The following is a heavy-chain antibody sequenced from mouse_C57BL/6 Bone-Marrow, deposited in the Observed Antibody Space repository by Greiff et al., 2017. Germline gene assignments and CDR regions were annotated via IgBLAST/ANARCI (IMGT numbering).Heavy chain of an antibody. J-gene: IGHJ2*01. CDR1: GYAFSSSW. CDR3: AIYYGSSGGDY. V-gene: IGHV1-82*01. Sequence: QVQLKESGPELVKPGASVKISCKASGYAFSSSWMNWVKQRPGKGLEWIGRIYPGDGDTNYKGKFKGKATLTADKSSSTAYMQLSSLTSEDSAVYFCAIYYGSSGGDYWGQGTTLTVSS. CDR2: IYPGDGDT. D-gene: IGHD1-1*01.